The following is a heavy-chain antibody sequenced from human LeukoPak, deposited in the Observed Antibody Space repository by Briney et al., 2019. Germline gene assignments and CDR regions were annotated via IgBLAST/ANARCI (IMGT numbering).Heavy chain of an antibody. CDR2: IYHSGST. Sequence: PSETLSLTCTVSGYSISSGYYWGWIRQPPGKGLEWIGSIYHSGSTYYNPSLKSRVTISVDTSKNQFSLKLSSVTAADTAVYYCARADGGSQYYDIFTGYYRHYYYYMDVWGKGTTVTVSS. CDR1: GYSISSGYY. CDR3: ARADGGSQYYDIFTGYYRHYYYYMDV. J-gene: IGHJ6*03. D-gene: IGHD3-9*01. V-gene: IGHV4-38-2*02.